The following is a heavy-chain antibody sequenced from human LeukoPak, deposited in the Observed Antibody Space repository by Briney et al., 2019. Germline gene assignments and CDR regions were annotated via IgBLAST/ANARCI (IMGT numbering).Heavy chain of an antibody. CDR3: ARGGVAPKYYYYGMDV. Sequence: GGSLRLSCAVSGFTFSSYAMHWVRQAPGKGLEWVAVISYDGSNKYYADSVKGRFTISRDNSKNTLYLQMNSLRAEDTAVYYCARGGVAPKYYYYGMDVWGQGTTVTVSS. CDR1: GFTFSSYA. CDR2: ISYDGSNK. J-gene: IGHJ6*02. V-gene: IGHV3-30-3*01. D-gene: IGHD1-26*01.